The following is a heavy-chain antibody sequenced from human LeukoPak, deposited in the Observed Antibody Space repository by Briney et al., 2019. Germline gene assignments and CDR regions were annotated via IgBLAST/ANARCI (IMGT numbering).Heavy chain of an antibody. J-gene: IGHJ5*02. CDR2: ISWNGGRT. D-gene: IGHD3-3*01. Sequence: PGGSLRLSCAASGFTFGDYGMSWGRQAPGKGLEWVYGISWNGGRTGYAEYMKGQFTIPRDNAKNSLYLQMNSLRAEDTALYYCARALVRCWFDPWGQGTLVTVSS. V-gene: IGHV3-20*04. CDR1: GFTFGDYG. CDR3: ARALVRCWFDP.